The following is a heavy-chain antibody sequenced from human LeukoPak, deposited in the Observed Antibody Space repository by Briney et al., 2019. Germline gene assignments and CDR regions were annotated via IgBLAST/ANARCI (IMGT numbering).Heavy chain of an antibody. CDR3: ARDGIGGYCSSTSCPPRSWFDP. CDR1: GGSISSYY. J-gene: IGHJ5*02. V-gene: IGHV4-59*01. D-gene: IGHD2-2*01. Sequence: SETLSLPCTVSGGSISSYYWSWLRQPPGKGLEWIGYIYYSRSTNYNPSLKSRVTISVDTSKNQFSLKLSSVTAADTAVYYCARDGIGGYCSSTSCPPRSWFDPWGQGTLVTVSS. CDR2: IYYSRST.